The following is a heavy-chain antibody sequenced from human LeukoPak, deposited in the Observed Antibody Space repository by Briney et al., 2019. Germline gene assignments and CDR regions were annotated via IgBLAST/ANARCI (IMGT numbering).Heavy chain of an antibody. CDR3: ARAPYCGGDCYTQLDY. Sequence: GSLRLSCAASGFTFSSYGMHWVRQAPGKGLEWVAVIWYDGSNKYYADSVKGRFTTSRDNSKNTLYLQMNSLRAEDTAVYYCARAPYCGGDCYTQLDYWGQGTLVTVSS. CDR2: IWYDGSNK. V-gene: IGHV3-33*01. CDR1: GFTFSSYG. D-gene: IGHD2-21*02. J-gene: IGHJ4*02.